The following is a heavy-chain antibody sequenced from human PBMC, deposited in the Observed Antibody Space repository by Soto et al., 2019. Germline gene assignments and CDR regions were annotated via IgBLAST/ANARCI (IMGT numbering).Heavy chain of an antibody. J-gene: IGHJ6*01. D-gene: IGHD3-22*01. CDR2: IIPIFGTA. Sequence: GQGLEWMGGIIPIFGTANYAQKFQGRVTITADESTSTAYMELSSLRSEDTAVYYCARPRTHDSSGYYPFWGQGTSVPVIS. V-gene: IGHV1-69*01. CDR3: ARPRTHDSSGYYPF.